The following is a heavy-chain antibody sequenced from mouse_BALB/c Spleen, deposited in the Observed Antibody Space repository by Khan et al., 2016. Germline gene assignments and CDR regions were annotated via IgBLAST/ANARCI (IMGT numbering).Heavy chain of an antibody. Sequence: QVQLQQPGAELARPGASVKMSCKASGYTFTTYTMQWVKQRPGQGLEWIGYINPSSNYSNYNQKFKDKATLTADKSSSTAYMQLSSLTSEDSAVYYCARREGNNAYWGQGTLVTVSA. CDR3: ARREGNNAY. CDR1: GYTFTTYT. CDR2: INPSSNYS. J-gene: IGHJ3*01. D-gene: IGHD1-3*01. V-gene: IGHV1-4*01.